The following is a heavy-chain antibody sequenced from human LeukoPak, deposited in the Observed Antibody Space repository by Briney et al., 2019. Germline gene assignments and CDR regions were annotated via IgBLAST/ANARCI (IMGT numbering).Heavy chain of an antibody. J-gene: IGHJ4*02. CDR2: IYSRGVT. CDR3: ARFPPPLYYFDS. V-gene: IGHV4-59*11. CDR1: GGSISGHY. Sequence: SETLSLTCTVSGGSISGHYWSWIRQPPGKGLEWIGYIYSRGVTTYNPSLKSRITISLDTSKNRLSLHLRSVTAADTALYFCARFPPPLYYFDSWGQGTLVTVSS.